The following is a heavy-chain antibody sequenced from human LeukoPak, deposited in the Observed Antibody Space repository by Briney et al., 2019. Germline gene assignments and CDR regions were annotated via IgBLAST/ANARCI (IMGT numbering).Heavy chain of an antibody. J-gene: IGHJ6*02. Sequence: GGSLRLSCAASGFTVSSNYISWVRQAPGKGLEWFSVIYSGGSTYYPDSVKGRFTISRDNSTNTLYLQMNSLRAEDTAVYYCARDSVPWNDYGKSYYGMDVWGQGTTVTVSS. D-gene: IGHD4-17*01. V-gene: IGHV3-66*01. CDR1: GFTVSSNY. CDR3: ARDSVPWNDYGKSYYGMDV. CDR2: IYSGGST.